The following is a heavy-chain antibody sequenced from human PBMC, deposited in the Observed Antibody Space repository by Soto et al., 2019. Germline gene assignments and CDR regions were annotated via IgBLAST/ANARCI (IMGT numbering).Heavy chain of an antibody. D-gene: IGHD1-7*01. Sequence: QVQVVESGGGVVQPGRSLRLSCAASGFTFSNFGMHWVRQAPGKGLEWVAAISSDGSDKYYLDSVKGRFIISRDNSKNTLLLQMNSLSVEDTAVYYCVRGSDVARQELDYWGQGTLVTVSS. V-gene: IGHV3-30*03. CDR3: VRGSDVARQELDY. J-gene: IGHJ4*02. CDR1: GFTFSNFG. CDR2: ISSDGSDK.